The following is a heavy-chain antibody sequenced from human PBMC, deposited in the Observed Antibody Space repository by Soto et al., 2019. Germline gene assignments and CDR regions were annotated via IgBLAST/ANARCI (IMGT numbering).Heavy chain of an antibody. V-gene: IGHV1-18*01. D-gene: IGHD3-22*01. CDR1: GYTFTSYG. Sequence: ASVKVSCKASGYTFTSYGISWVRQAPGQGLEWMGWISAYNGNTNYAQILQGRVSMTTDTSTNTAYMELRSLRSDDTAMYYCARGGYYDSSGPRNYYYYGMNVWGQGTTVTVSS. J-gene: IGHJ6*02. CDR3: ARGGYYDSSGPRNYYYYGMNV. CDR2: ISAYNGNT.